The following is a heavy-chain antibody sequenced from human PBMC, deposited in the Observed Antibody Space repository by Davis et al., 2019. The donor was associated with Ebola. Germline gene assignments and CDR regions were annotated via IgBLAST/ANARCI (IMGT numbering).Heavy chain of an antibody. CDR3: ARGNDDYLSLDS. CDR1: GASISNYY. D-gene: IGHD4-17*01. V-gene: IGHV4-59*01. CDR2: VYYSGYT. J-gene: IGHJ5*01. Sequence: SGTLSLTCTVSGASISNYYWSWIRQPPGKPLEWIGYVYYSGYTDYNPSLRGRVTISLDTSKVQFSLRLQSVTAADTAVYYCARGNDDYLSLDSWGQGTLVTVSS.